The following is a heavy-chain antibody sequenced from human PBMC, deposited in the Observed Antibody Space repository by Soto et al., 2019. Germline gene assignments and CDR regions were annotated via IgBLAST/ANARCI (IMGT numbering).Heavy chain of an antibody. D-gene: IGHD3-3*01. J-gene: IGHJ4*02. CDR2: ISSSSSYI. CDR1: GFTFSSYS. Sequence: GGSLRLSCAASGFTFSSYSMNWVRQAPGKGLEWVSSISSSSSYIYYADSVKGRFTISRDNAKNSLYLQMNSLRAEDTAVYYCARDFWSGYPADYWGQGTLVTVSS. V-gene: IGHV3-21*01. CDR3: ARDFWSGYPADY.